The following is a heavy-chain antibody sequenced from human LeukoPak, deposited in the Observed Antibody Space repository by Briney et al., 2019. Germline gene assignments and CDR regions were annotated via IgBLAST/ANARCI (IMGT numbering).Heavy chain of an antibody. Sequence: GASVKVSCKASGYTFTSYDINWVRQATGQGLEWMGWMNPNSGNTGYAQKFQGRVTMTTDTSTSTAYMELRSLRSDDTAVYYCAREQDGNWFDPWGQGTLVTVSS. V-gene: IGHV1-8*02. CDR3: AREQDGNWFDP. CDR2: MNPNSGNT. D-gene: IGHD2-15*01. J-gene: IGHJ5*02. CDR1: GYTFTSYD.